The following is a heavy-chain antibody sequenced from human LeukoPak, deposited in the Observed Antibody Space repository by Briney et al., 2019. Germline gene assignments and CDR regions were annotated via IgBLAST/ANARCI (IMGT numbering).Heavy chain of an antibody. CDR2: IYYSGST. J-gene: IGHJ5*02. D-gene: IGHD6-13*01. CDR1: GGSLINYY. Sequence: SETLSLTCTVSGGSLINYYWSWIRQPPGKGLEWIGYIYYSGSTNYNPSLKSRVTISVDTSKNQFSLKLSSVTAADTAVYYCARDLKAAAGTRNWFDPWGQGTLVTVSS. V-gene: IGHV4-4*08. CDR3: ARDLKAAAGTRNWFDP.